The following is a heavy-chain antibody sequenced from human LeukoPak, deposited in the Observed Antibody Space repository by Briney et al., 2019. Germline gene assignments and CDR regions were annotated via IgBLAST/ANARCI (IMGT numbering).Heavy chain of an antibody. CDR1: GYTFTSYD. CDR2: ISAYNGNT. CDR3: ARDLGSWPDNYYYYGMDV. D-gene: IGHD6-13*01. J-gene: IGHJ6*02. Sequence: ASVKVSCKASGYTFTSYDISWVRQAPGQGLEWMGWISAYNGNTNYAQKLQGRVTMTTDTSTSTAYMELRSLRSDDTAVYYCARDLGSWPDNYYYYGMDVWGQGTTVTVSS. V-gene: IGHV1-18*01.